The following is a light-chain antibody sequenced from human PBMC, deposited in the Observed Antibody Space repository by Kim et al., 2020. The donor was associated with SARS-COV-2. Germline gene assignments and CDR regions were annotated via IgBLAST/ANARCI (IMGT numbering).Light chain of an antibody. CDR3: SSYTTSSTLV. J-gene: IGLJ2*01. Sequence: GQSRTISCTGTDSDIGIYNYVSWYRQHPDKAPKLMFYDVRNRPSGVSNRFSGAESGNTASLTISGLQPEDEADYYCSSYTTSSTLVFGGGTQLTVL. CDR1: DSDIGIYNY. CDR2: DVR. V-gene: IGLV2-14*03.